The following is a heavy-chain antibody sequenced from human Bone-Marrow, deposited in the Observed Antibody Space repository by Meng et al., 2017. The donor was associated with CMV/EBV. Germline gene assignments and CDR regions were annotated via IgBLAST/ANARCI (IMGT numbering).Heavy chain of an antibody. CDR2: IDHSGNS. D-gene: IGHD3-16*01. Sequence: SQTLALTCAVSGATITTTKGWTWVRQPPGKGLEWVGEIDHSGNSNSNPSLKSRLTLSLDTSKNHLSLRMTPVTAEDTAIYYCARVREHTSLGNYWFDPWGQGTLVTVSS. CDR3: ARVREHTSLGNYWFDP. V-gene: IGHV4-4*02. J-gene: IGHJ5*02. CDR1: GATITTTKG.